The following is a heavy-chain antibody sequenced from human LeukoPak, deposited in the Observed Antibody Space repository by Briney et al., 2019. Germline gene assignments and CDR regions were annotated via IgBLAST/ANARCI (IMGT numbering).Heavy chain of an antibody. CDR1: GFTFGSYI. Sequence: GGSLRLSCAASGFTFGSYIMNWVRQAPGKGLEWVSSISGSSTYISHADSVKGRFTISRDNAKNSLYLQMISLRVEDTAVYYCARVWFGGVGWYYFDYWGQGTLVTVSS. D-gene: IGHD3-10*01. V-gene: IGHV3-21*01. J-gene: IGHJ4*02. CDR3: ARVWFGGVGWYYFDY. CDR2: ISGSSTYI.